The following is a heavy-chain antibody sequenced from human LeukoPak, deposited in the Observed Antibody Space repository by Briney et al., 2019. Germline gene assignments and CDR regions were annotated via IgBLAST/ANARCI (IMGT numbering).Heavy chain of an antibody. J-gene: IGHJ3*02. V-gene: IGHV4-34*01. Sequence: SETLSLTCIVYGGSFSDYYWSWIRQPPGKGLQWIGEINHSGSTNYNPSLKSRVTISVDTSKNQFSLKLSSVTAADTAVYYCARQDVGYCTNGVCYRGVAFDIWGQGTMVTVSS. CDR3: ARQDVGYCTNGVCYRGVAFDI. CDR2: INHSGST. D-gene: IGHD2-8*01. CDR1: GGSFSDYY.